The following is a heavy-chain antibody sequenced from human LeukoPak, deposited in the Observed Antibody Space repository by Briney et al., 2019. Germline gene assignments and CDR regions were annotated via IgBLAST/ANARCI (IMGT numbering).Heavy chain of an antibody. Sequence: SVKVSCKASGGTFSSYAISWVRQAPGQGLEWMGGIVPIFGTANYAQKFQGRVTITADESTSTAYMELSSLRSEDTAVYYCARDLYVPAAITHHYYYYGMDVWGQGTTVTVSS. CDR3: ARDLYVPAAITHHYYYYGMDV. CDR1: GGTFSSYA. J-gene: IGHJ6*02. D-gene: IGHD2-2*01. V-gene: IGHV1-69*13. CDR2: IVPIFGTA.